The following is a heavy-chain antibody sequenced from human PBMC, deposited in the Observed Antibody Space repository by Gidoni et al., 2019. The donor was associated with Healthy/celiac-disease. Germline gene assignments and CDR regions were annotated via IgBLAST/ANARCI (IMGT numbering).Heavy chain of an antibody. CDR2: IIPIFGTA. J-gene: IGHJ5*02. V-gene: IGHV1-69*01. D-gene: IGHD6-13*01. Sequence: LQLVQSAAGVKKPGSSVKVSCKASAVTITCFATSWVRQAPGHGLEWMGVIIPIFGTANDAQKFQGRVTITADESTSTAYMELSSLRSEDTAVYYCARGTSYSSSRGWFDPWGQGTLVTVSS. CDR1: AVTITCFA. CDR3: ARGTSYSSSRGWFDP.